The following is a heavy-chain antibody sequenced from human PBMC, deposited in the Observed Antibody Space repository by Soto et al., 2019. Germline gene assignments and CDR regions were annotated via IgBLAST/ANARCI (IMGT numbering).Heavy chain of an antibody. CDR1: GFTFNDYS. V-gene: IGHV3-21*01. Sequence: EVQLVESGGGLVKPGGSLRLSCAASGFTFNDYSMTWVRQAPGKGLEWVSSISSTSIYIFYADSVKGRFTISRDNAKNSLYLQMNSLRAEDTAVYYCARDANLVDSWGQGTLVIVSS. J-gene: IGHJ4*02. D-gene: IGHD2-15*01. CDR3: ARDANLVDS. CDR2: ISSTSIYI.